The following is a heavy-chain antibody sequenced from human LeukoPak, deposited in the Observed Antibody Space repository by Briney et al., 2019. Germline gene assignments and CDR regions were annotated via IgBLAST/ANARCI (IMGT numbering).Heavy chain of an antibody. D-gene: IGHD4/OR15-4a*01. CDR2: IYTSGST. J-gene: IGHJ5*02. Sequence: PSETLFLTCTVSGGSISSYYWSWIRQPPGKGLEWIGYIYTSGSTNYNPSLKSQVTISVDTSKNQFSLKLSSVTAADTAVYYCARLTSAAAFDPWGQGTLVTVSS. CDR1: GGSISSYY. V-gene: IGHV4-4*09. CDR3: ARLTSAAAFDP.